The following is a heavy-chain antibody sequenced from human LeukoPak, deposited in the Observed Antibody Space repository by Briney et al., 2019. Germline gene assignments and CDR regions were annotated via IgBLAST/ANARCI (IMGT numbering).Heavy chain of an antibody. D-gene: IGHD6-13*01. J-gene: IGHJ4*02. CDR3: ARIRARGIAAPEGY. CDR2: INAGNGNT. V-gene: IGHV1-3*01. Sequence: GASVKVSCKASGYTFTSYAMHWVRQAPGQRLEWMGWINAGNGNTKYSQKFQGRVTMTRNTSISTAYMELSSLRSEDTAVYYCARIRARGIAAPEGYWGQGTLVTVSS. CDR1: GYTFTSYA.